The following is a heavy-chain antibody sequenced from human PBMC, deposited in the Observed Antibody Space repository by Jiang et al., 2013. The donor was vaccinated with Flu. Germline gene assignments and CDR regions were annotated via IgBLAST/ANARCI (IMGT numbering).Heavy chain of an antibody. CDR2: INPNSGGT. D-gene: IGHD3-22*01. Sequence: SCKASGYTFTGYYMHWVRQAPGQGLEWMGRINPNSGGTNYAQKFQGRVTMTRDTSISTAYMELSRLRSDDTAVYYCAREVTMIVVAQSRFGMDVWGQGTTVTVSS. CDR1: GYTFTGYY. J-gene: IGHJ6*02. CDR3: AREVTMIVVAQSRFGMDV. V-gene: IGHV1-2*06.